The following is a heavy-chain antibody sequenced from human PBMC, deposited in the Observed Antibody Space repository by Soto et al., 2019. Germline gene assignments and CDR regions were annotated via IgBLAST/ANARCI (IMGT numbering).Heavy chain of an antibody. CDR3: ARDTGYTFGSLNY. CDR2: MNAGVGNT. V-gene: IGHV1-3*01. CDR1: GYTFTDYA. D-gene: IGHD5-18*01. Sequence: HVELVQSGADVKKPGASVTISCKASGYTFTDYALHWVRQTPGQRLEWMGWMNAGVGNTLYSQKFQGRITITRDTSASTAYMELNSLKSEDTAIYYLARDTGYTFGSLNYWGPGTLVTVSS. J-gene: IGHJ4*02.